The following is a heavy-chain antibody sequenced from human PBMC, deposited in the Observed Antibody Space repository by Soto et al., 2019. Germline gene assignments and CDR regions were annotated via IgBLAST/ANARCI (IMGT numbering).Heavy chain of an antibody. J-gene: IGHJ6*02. CDR3: AGHSYGSGDPYGMDV. V-gene: IGHV4-39*01. CDR2: IYYSGST. D-gene: IGHD3-10*01. Sequence: SETLSLTCTVSGGSISSSSYYWGWIRQPPGKGLEWIGSIYYSGSTYYNPSLKSRVTISVDTSKNQFSLKLSSVTAADTAVYYCAGHSYGSGDPYGMDVWGQGTTVTVSS. CDR1: GGSISSSSYY.